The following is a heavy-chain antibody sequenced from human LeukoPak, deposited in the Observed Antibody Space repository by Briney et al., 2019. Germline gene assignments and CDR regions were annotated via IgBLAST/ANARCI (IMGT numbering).Heavy chain of an antibody. J-gene: IGHJ4*02. D-gene: IGHD2/OR15-2a*01. CDR2: ISGSGGST. Sequence: GGSLKLSCAASGFTFSSYAMSWVRQAPGKGLEWVSAISGSGGSTYYADSVKGRFTICRDNSKNTLYLQMNSLRAEDTAVYYCAKEVIWSLGPHFDYWGQGTLVTVSS. CDR1: GFTFSSYA. CDR3: AKEVIWSLGPHFDY. V-gene: IGHV3-23*01.